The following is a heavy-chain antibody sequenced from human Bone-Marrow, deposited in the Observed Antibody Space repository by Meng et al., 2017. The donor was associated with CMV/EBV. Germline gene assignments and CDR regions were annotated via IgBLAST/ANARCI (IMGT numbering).Heavy chain of an antibody. Sequence: LKISCGASGFTFSSYGLHWVRQASGKGLEWVAAISHDGKKRSYADSVKGRLTISRDNSKNTLYLQMNSLRPEDTAMYYCARVKRVLVVAAAIGPYGMDVWGQGTTVTVSS. CDR1: GFTFSSYG. CDR3: ARVKRVLVVAAAIGPYGMDV. CDR2: ISHDGKKR. J-gene: IGHJ6*02. D-gene: IGHD2-2*01. V-gene: IGHV3-30*03.